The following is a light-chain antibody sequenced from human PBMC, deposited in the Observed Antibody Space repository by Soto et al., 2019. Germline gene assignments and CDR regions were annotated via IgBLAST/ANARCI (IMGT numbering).Light chain of an antibody. J-gene: IGKJ1*01. CDR3: QQYNSYPWT. V-gene: IGKV1-5*03. CDR2: KAS. CDR1: QYIFSW. Sequence: DNPMTQSPSTLSASVGDRVTITCRASQYIFSWLAWYQQKPGKAPKVLIYKASTLQSGVPSRFSGSGSGTEFTLTISSLQPDDFATYYCQQYNSYPWTFGQGTKVEIK.